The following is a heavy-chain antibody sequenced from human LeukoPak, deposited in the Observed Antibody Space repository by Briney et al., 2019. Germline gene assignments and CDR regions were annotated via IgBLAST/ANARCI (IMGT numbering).Heavy chain of an antibody. CDR2: VHYNGQT. D-gene: IGHD2-15*01. J-gene: IGHJ5*02. CDR3: AKLPTGFPNWFDP. V-gene: IGHV4-59*05. Sequence: SETLSLTCTVSGGSISSYCWGWVRQSPGKGLEWIASVHYNGQTYSNPSLSGRATMSIDTSKNQFSLKVTSLTAADTAVYYCAKLPTGFPNWFDPWGQGTLVTVSS. CDR1: GGSISSYC.